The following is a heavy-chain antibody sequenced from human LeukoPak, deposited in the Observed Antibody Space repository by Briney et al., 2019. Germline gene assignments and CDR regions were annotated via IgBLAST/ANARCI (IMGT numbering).Heavy chain of an antibody. CDR1: GFTFYDYT. CDR2: ISWDGGST. CDR3: AKGHYYGSGSCGWDYYYMDV. J-gene: IGHJ6*03. V-gene: IGHV3-43*01. D-gene: IGHD3-10*01. Sequence: PGGSLRLSCAASGFTFYDYTMHWVRQAPGKGLEWVSLISWDGGSTYYADSVKGRFTISRDNSKNSLYLQMNSLRTEDTALYYCAKGHYYGSGSCGWDYYYMDVWGKGTTVTVSS.